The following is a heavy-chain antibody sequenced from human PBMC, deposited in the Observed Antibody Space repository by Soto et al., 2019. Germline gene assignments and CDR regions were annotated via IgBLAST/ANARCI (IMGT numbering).Heavy chain of an antibody. CDR3: ARTPIGYCSGGTCSNWFDP. V-gene: IGHV4-59*08. J-gene: IGHJ5*02. CDR1: GGSISSDY. CDR2: VYYSGST. Sequence: SETLSLTCTVSGGSISSDYWSWIRQPPGKGLEWIGYVYYSGSTYLNPSLKSRVTISVGTSKNQFSLKVRSVTAADTAVYYCARTPIGYCSGGTCSNWFDPWGQGTLVTVSS. D-gene: IGHD2-15*01.